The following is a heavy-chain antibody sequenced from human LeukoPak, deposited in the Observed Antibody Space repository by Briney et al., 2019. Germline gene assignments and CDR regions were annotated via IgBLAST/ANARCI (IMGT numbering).Heavy chain of an antibody. D-gene: IGHD6-19*01. V-gene: IGHV3-23*01. J-gene: IGHJ4*02. CDR2: ISGSGGST. CDR1: GFTFNSYA. Sequence: QPGGSLRLSCAASGFTFNSYAMYWARQAPGKGLEWVTGISGSGGSTYHADSVKGRFSISRDNSRNTVFLQMHSLRAEDTALYYCAKTTAGYSSGRYPGWPVDYWGQGTLVTVSS. CDR3: AKTTAGYSSGRYPGWPVDY.